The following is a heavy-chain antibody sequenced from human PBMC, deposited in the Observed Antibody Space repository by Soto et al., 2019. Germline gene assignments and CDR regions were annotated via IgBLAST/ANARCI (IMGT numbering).Heavy chain of an antibody. J-gene: IGHJ4*02. CDR1: GGTFSSYA. D-gene: IGHD1-26*01. CDR3: ARGVGWELRHFDY. CDR2: IIPIFGTA. Sequence: ASVKVSCKASGGTFSSYAISWVRQAPGQGLEWMGGIIPIFGTANYAQKIQGRVTITADESTSTAYMELSSLRSEDTAVYYCARGVGWELRHFDYWGQGTLVTVSS. V-gene: IGHV1-69*13.